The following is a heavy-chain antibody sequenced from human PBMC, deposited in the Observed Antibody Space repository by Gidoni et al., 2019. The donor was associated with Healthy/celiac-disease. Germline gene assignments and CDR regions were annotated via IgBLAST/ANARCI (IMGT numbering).Heavy chain of an antibody. Sequence: EVQLVESGRGLVQPGGSLRLSCAASGFTFSSYSMNWVRQAPGKGLEWVSYISSSSSTIYYADSVKGRFTISRDNAKNSLYLQMNSLRAEDTAVYYCARGDTRDWRTNWFDLWGQGTLVTVSS. J-gene: IGHJ5*02. CDR3: ARGDTRDWRTNWFDL. V-gene: IGHV3-48*01. CDR1: GFTFSSYS. D-gene: IGHD2-21*01. CDR2: ISSSSSTI.